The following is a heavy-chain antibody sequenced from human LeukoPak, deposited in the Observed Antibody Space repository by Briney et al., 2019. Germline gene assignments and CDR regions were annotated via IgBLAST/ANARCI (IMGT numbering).Heavy chain of an antibody. D-gene: IGHD5-18*01. CDR3: AREETSGIAMVGYFDY. J-gene: IGHJ4*02. V-gene: IGHV3-11*05. CDR2: ISSSSSYT. CDR1: GFTFSDYY. Sequence: GGSQRLSCAASGFTFSDYYMSWIRQAPGKGLEWVSYISSSSSYTNYADSVKGRFTISRDNAKNSLYLQMNSLRAEDTAVYYCAREETSGIAMVGYFDYWRQGTLVTVSS.